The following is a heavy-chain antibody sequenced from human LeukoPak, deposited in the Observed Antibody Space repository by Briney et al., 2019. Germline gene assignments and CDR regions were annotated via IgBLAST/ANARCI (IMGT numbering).Heavy chain of an antibody. J-gene: IGHJ4*02. CDR3: ARDLLTGYDILTGYPPLAY. CDR1: GYTFTSYG. Sequence: ASVKVSCKASGYTFTSYGISWVRQAPGQGLEWMGWISAYNGNTNYAQKLQGRVTRTTDTSTSTAYMELRSLRSDDTAVYYCARDLLTGYDILTGYPPLAYWGQGTLVTVSS. V-gene: IGHV1-18*04. CDR2: ISAYNGNT. D-gene: IGHD3-9*01.